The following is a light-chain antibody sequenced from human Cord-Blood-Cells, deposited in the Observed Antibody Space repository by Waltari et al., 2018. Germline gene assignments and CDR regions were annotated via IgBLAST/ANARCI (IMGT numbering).Light chain of an antibody. V-gene: IGKV1-5*01. CDR3: QQYNRYWT. Sequence: DIQMTQSPSTLSASVGDRVTITCRASQSISSWFAWYQQKPGKAPKLLIYDAASLESGFPSRFSGSGSGTEFTLTISSLQPDDFATYYCQQYNRYWTFGQGTKVEIK. J-gene: IGKJ1*01. CDR2: DAA. CDR1: QSISSW.